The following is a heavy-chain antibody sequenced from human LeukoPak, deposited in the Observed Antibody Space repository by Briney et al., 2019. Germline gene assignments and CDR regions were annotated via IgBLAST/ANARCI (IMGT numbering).Heavy chain of an antibody. CDR1: GYTFTGYY. D-gene: IGHD6-25*01. CDR2: INAGNGNT. Sequence: ASVKVSCKASGYTFTGYYMHWVRQAPGQRLEWMGWINAGNGNTKYSQEFQGRVTITRDTSASTAYMELSSLRSEDMAVYYCARGQRTDYYYYYYMDVWGKGTTVTVSS. CDR3: ARGQRTDYYYYYYMDV. V-gene: IGHV1-3*03. J-gene: IGHJ6*03.